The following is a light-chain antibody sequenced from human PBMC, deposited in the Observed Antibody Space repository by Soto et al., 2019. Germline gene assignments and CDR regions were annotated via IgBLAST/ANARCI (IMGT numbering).Light chain of an antibody. CDR2: GAS. J-gene: IGKJ3*01. Sequence: EIVLTQSPGTLSLSPGERATLSCRASQSVSSSYLAWYQQKPGQAPRLLIYGASSRATGIPDRFSGSGSGTDFTLTINRREPEDFAVYYCQQYGSSPFTFGPGTKVDIK. V-gene: IGKV3-20*01. CDR3: QQYGSSPFT. CDR1: QSVSSSY.